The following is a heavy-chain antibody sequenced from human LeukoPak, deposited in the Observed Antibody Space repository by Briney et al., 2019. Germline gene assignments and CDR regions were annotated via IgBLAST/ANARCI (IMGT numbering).Heavy chain of an antibody. CDR2: IYHSGST. CDR3: ARDQPYMDV. V-gene: IGHV4-38-2*02. J-gene: IGHJ6*03. CDR1: GYSIGSGYY. Sequence: SETLSLTCIVSGYSIGSGYYWVWIRQPPEKGLEWIGSIYHSGSTLYNPSLKSRVTISVDTSKNKFSLKLSSVTAADTAMYYCARDQPYMDVWGEGTTVTVSS.